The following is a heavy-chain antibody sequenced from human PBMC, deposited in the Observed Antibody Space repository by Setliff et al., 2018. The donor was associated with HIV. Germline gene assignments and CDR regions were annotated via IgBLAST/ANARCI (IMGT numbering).Heavy chain of an antibody. CDR1: GFTFSTYW. V-gene: IGHV3-74*01. CDR3: ARIYRSSWPFDACDI. J-gene: IGHJ3*02. Sequence: PGGSLRLSCAASGFTFSTYWMYWVRQAPGRGPVWVSRILSDGSDTTYGDSVKGRFTISRDNAKNSLYLQMNSLRAEDTAIYYCARIYRSSWPFDACDIWGQGTMVT. CDR2: ILSDGSDT. D-gene: IGHD6-6*01.